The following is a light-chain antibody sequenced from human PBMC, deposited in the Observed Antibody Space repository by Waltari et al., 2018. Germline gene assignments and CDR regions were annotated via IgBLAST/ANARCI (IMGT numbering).Light chain of an antibody. J-gene: IGLJ2*01. V-gene: IGLV3-1*01. Sequence: SYELTQPPSVSVSPGQTASITCSGDKLGDKYACLYQQKPGQSPVLVIYQDTKRPSGIPERFSGSNSGNTATLTISGTQAMDEADYYCQAWDSSTRVFGGGTKLTVL. CDR3: QAWDSSTRV. CDR2: QDT. CDR1: KLGDKY.